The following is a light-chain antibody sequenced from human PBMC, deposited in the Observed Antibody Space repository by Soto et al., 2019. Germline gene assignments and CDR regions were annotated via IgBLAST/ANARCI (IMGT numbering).Light chain of an antibody. CDR3: SSYAGSYTVV. CDR1: SSDVGRYNY. J-gene: IGLJ3*02. CDR2: DVS. V-gene: IGLV2-11*01. Sequence: QSALTQPHSVSGSPGQSVTISCTGTSSDVGRYNYVSWYQQHPGKAPKLMIFDVSKRPSGVPDRFSGSKSGDTASLTISGLQAEDEADYYCSSYAGSYTVVFGGGTRLTVL.